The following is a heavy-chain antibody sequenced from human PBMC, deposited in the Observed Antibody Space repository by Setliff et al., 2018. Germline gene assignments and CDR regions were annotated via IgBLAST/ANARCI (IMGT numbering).Heavy chain of an antibody. V-gene: IGHV1-2*02. J-gene: IGHJ6*03. CDR1: GYIFTNYH. CDR3: ATDPTAIAFYSNQYYVHV. Sequence: ASVKVSCKASGYIFTNYHIHWVRQAPGQGLEWMGWINPYSDDTHYAQNFQGRITITMDTSISTVYMELSSLRSDDTAVYYCATDPTAIAFYSNQYYVHVWGKGTTVTVSS. CDR2: INPYSDDT. D-gene: IGHD2-21*02.